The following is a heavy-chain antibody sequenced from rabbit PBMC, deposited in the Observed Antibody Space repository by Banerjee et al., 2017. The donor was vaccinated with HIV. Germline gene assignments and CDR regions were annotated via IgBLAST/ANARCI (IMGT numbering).Heavy chain of an antibody. CDR3: VRGSGYYRFGLGL. Sequence: QEQLVESGGGLVTLGGSLKLSCKASGIDFSSYGISWVRQAPGKGLEWIAYIYPDYGSTDYASWVNGRFTISLDNAQNTVFLQMTSLTAADTATYFCVRGSGYYRFGLGLWGPGTLV. D-gene: IGHD1-1*01. J-gene: IGHJ4*01. CDR1: GIDFSSYG. V-gene: IGHV1S47*01. CDR2: IYPDYGST.